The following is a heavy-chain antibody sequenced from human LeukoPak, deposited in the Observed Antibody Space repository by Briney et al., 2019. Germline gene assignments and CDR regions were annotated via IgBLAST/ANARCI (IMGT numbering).Heavy chain of an antibody. V-gene: IGHV4-39*07. Sequence: PSETLSLTCTASGGSISSSSYYWGWIRQPPGKGLEWVGHMYYRGNTFYNPSLKSRVTISVDTSKNQFSLKLRSVTAADTAVYYCARLYGNYQNYFDYWGQGTLVTVSS. D-gene: IGHD1-7*01. J-gene: IGHJ4*02. CDR1: GGSISSSSYY. CDR2: MYYRGNT. CDR3: ARLYGNYQNYFDY.